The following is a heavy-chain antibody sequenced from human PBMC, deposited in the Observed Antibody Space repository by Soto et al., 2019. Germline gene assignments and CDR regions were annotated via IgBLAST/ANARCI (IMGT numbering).Heavy chain of an antibody. CDR2: ISGSGGST. J-gene: IGHJ4*02. D-gene: IGHD2-15*01. CDR3: AKSPLGYCSGGSCYPPHYFDY. V-gene: IGHV3-23*01. CDR1: GFTFSIYA. Sequence: GGSLRLSCAASGFTFSIYAMSWVRQAPGKGLEWVSAISGSGGSTYYADSVKGRFTISRDNSKDTLYLQMNSLRAEDTAVYYCAKSPLGYCSGGSCYPPHYFDYWGQGTLVTVSS.